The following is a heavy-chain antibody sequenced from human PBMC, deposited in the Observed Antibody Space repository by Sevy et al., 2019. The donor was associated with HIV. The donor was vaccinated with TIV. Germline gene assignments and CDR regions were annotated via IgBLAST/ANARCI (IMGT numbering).Heavy chain of an antibody. V-gene: IGHV1-24*01. CDR1: GYTLTELS. CDR3: XXXXXGGGMDV. D-gene: IGHD2-15*01. J-gene: IGHJ6*02. Sequence: ASVKVSCKVYGYTLTELSMHWVRQAPGKGLEWMGCFDPEDGEAIYSQSFQGRVTLTEDTSTDTAYMELSGLRSEDTXXXXXXXXXXGGGMDVWGQGTTVTVSS. CDR2: FDPEDGEA.